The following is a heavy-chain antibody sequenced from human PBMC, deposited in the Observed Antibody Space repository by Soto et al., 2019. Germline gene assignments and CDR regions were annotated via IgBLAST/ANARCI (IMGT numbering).Heavy chain of an antibody. CDR3: ARMASFGTLNWFDP. V-gene: IGHV1-8*02. CDR2: MNPGSGKT. D-gene: IGHD3-16*01. CDR1: GYPFINYD. Sequence: QVQLVQSGAEVKEPGASVRVYCNASGYPFINYDITWVRQATGQGLEWMGWMNPGSGKTGYANKFQGRVTMTRDASTSTAHLELSRLTSEDTAVYYCARMASFGTLNWFDPWGQGTLVTVSS. J-gene: IGHJ5*02.